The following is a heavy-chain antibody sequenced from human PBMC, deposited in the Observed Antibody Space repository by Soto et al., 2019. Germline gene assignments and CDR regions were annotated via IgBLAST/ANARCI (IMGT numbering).Heavy chain of an antibody. Sequence: EVQLVESGGGLVQPEGSLRLSCAASGFTFSDHYMDWVRQAPGKGLEWVGRIKNKANSYTTEYASPVKGIFIISRDNSNNTVFLQMNRLKTADTAVYYCTRVRLGSRRSSDSWGQGILVTVSS. CDR2: IKNKANSYTT. J-gene: IGHJ4*02. CDR3: TRVRLGSRRSSDS. V-gene: IGHV3-72*01. D-gene: IGHD6-13*01. CDR1: GFTFSDHY.